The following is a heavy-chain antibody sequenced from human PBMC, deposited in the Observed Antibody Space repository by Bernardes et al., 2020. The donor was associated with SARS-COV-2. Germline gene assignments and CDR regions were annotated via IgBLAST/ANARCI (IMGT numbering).Heavy chain of an antibody. CDR3: ANGRAIFGVVQYYYYYYYMDV. V-gene: IGHV3-23*01. D-gene: IGHD3-3*01. CDR2: ISGSGGST. CDR1: GFTFSSYA. J-gene: IGHJ6*03. Sequence: GGSLRLSCAASGFTFSSYAMSWVRQAPGKGLEWVSAISGSGGSTYYADSVKGRFTISRDNSKNTLYLQMNSLRAEDTAVYYCANGRAIFGVVQYYYYYYYMDVWGKGTTVTVSS.